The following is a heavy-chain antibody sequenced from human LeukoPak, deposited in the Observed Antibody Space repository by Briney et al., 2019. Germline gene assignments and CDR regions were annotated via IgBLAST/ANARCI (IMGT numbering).Heavy chain of an antibody. J-gene: IGHJ4*02. D-gene: IGHD2-2*01. CDR3: ARAGVCSSTSCYAGENGQLSDY. Sequence: GVSLRLSCAASGFTFSSYWMSWVRQAPGQGLKWVANIKQDGSEKYYVDSVKGRFTISRDNAKNSMYLQLNSLRAEDTAVYYCARAGVCSSTSCYAGENGQLSDYWGQGTLVTVSS. CDR1: GFTFSSYW. CDR2: IKQDGSEK. V-gene: IGHV3-7*01.